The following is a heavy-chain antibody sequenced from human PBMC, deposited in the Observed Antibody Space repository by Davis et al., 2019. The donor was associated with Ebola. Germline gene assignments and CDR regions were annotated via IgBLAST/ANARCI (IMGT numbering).Heavy chain of an antibody. CDR1: GFTFSDYW. CDR2: INQYGREE. J-gene: IGHJ6*02. CDR3: AREIANGHHGMDV. V-gene: IGHV3-7*01. D-gene: IGHD2-8*01. Sequence: GGSLRLSCEASGFTFSDYWMTWVRQAPGKGLEWVANINQYGREEYYVDSVKSRFTISRDNAKNSLYLHLHSVRAEDTAIYYCAREIANGHHGMDVWGQGTTITVSS.